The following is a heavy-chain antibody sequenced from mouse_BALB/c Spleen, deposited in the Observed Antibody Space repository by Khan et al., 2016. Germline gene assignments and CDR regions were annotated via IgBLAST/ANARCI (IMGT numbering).Heavy chain of an antibody. CDR3: SRGKYDYDGYAMDY. J-gene: IGHJ4*01. D-gene: IGHD2-4*01. CDR1: GFTFSNYW. Sequence: EVKLEVSGGGLVQPGGSMKLSCVASGFTFSNYWMNWVRQSPEKGLEWVAEIRLKSNNYATHYAESVKGRFTISRDDSKSSVYLHMNNLRTEDTGIYYCSRGKYDYDGYAMDYWGQGTSVTVSS. CDR2: IRLKSNNYAT. V-gene: IGHV6-6*02.